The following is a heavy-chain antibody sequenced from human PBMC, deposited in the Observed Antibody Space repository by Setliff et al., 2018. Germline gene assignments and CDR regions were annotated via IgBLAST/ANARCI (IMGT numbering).Heavy chain of an antibody. D-gene: IGHD3-22*01. CDR2: ISASGTTT. CDR1: GFTFNVYA. V-gene: IGHV3-23*01. Sequence: GGSLRLSCAASGFTFNVYAMSWVRQAPGKGPEWVSAISASGTTTYYADSVKGRFTISRDNSKNTQYLQMNNLRTEDTAVYYCAKGQGQYYDSSGYYGRVLDYWGQGTLVTVSS. CDR3: AKGQGQYYDSSGYYGRVLDY. J-gene: IGHJ4*02.